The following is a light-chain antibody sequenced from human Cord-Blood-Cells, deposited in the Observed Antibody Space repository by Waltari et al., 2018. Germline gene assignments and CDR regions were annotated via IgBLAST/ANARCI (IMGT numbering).Light chain of an antibody. V-gene: IGKV3-11*01. CDR1: QSVSSC. Sequence: EIVLTQSPATLSFPPGERATLSCRASQSVSSCLAWYQQKPGRAPRLLIYDASNRATGIPARFSGSGSGTDFTLTISSLEPEDFAVYYCQQRSNSFGGGTKVEIK. J-gene: IGKJ4*02. CDR3: QQRSNS. CDR2: DAS.